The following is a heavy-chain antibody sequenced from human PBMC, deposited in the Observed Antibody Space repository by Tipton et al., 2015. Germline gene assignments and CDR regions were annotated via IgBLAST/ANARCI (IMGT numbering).Heavy chain of an antibody. V-gene: IGHV4-39*01. Sequence: LRLSCTVSGGSISTSRYYWGWIRQPPGKGLEWIGRIYYSGSTFYSPSLKSRVTISVDTSKNQFSLKLRSVTAADTAVYFCARQTTLEFYDSAGYYFRGHAFDIWGQGTMVTVPS. CDR1: GGSISTSRYY. CDR2: IYYSGST. J-gene: IGHJ3*02. CDR3: ARQTTLEFYDSAGYYFRGHAFDI. D-gene: IGHD3-22*01.